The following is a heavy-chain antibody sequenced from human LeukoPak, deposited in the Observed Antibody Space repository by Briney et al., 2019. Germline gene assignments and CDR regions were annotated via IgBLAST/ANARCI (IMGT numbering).Heavy chain of an antibody. CDR1: GYTFTSYG. CDR3: ARRQGTTLSFDY. V-gene: IGHV1-18*01. D-gene: IGHD1-1*01. Sequence: ASVKVSCKASGYTFTSYGFSWVRQAPGQGLEWMGWINAYNGNTNYAQKLQGRVTMTTETSTSTAYMVLRSLRSDDTAVYYCARRQGTTLSFDYWGQGTLVTVSS. J-gene: IGHJ4*02. CDR2: INAYNGNT.